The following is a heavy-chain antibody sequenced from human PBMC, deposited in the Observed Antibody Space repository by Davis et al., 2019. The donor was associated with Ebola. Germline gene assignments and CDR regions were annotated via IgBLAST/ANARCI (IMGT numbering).Heavy chain of an antibody. CDR3: AKEDWWRFDP. CDR1: GFSFSSHW. D-gene: IGHD2-8*02. V-gene: IGHV3-7*03. J-gene: IGHJ5*02. Sequence: GESLKISCAAPGFSFSSHWMTWVRQAPGKGLESVAKINKDGSQKYYVDSVKGRFTISRDNAQNSLYLQMNSLRAEDTAMYYCAKEDWWRFDPWGQGTLVTVSS. CDR2: INKDGSQK.